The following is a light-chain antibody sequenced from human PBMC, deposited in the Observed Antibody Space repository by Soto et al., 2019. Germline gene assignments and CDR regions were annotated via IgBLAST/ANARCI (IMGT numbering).Light chain of an antibody. CDR2: DVS. Sequence: QSALTQPASVSGSPGQSITIPCTGTSSDVGGYNFVSWYQHHPGKAPQLMIYDVSNRPSGVSNRFSGTKSGNTAPLTFSGLEAEDEAYYYCSSNTRSRTYVFGTGTKLTVL. J-gene: IGLJ1*01. CDR3: SSNTRSRTYV. CDR1: SSDVGGYNF. V-gene: IGLV2-14*03.